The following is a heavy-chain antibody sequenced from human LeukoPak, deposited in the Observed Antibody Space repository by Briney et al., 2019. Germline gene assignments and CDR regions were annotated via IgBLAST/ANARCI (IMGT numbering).Heavy chain of an antibody. CDR3: ARVEAKATAYFDS. Sequence: PSETLSPTCSVSCDSVSSGGYSWSWLRHPARKGLEWIGRIYPSGNTNYNPSLKSRVTISMDKCKNPFSLTLSSVTAADTAVYYCARVEAKATAYFDSWGKGTLVTVS. CDR2: IYPSGNT. D-gene: IGHD1-26*01. J-gene: IGHJ4*02. CDR1: CDSVSSGGYS. V-gene: IGHV4-61*02.